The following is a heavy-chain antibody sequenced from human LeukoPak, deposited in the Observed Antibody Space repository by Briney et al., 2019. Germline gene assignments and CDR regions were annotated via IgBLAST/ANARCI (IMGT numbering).Heavy chain of an antibody. CDR1: GYTFTGYY. J-gene: IGHJ4*02. Sequence: GASVKVSCKASGYTFTGYYLNWVRQAPGQGLQWMGWINPNSGGTNYAQKFQGRVTMTIDTSISTAYMELSRLRSDDTAVYYCARDSGMDYYDSSGYYYVLLRNWGQGTLITVSS. D-gene: IGHD3-22*01. CDR3: ARDSGMDYYDSSGYYYVLLRN. V-gene: IGHV1-2*02. CDR2: INPNSGGT.